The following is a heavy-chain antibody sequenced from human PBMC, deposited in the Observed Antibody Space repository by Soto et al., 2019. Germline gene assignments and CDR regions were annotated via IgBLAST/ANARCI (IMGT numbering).Heavy chain of an antibody. CDR3: ARASGTVVTPAWFDP. CDR1: GFTFSDYY. V-gene: IGHV3-11*06. D-gene: IGHD2-21*02. CDR2: ISSSSSYT. J-gene: IGHJ5*02. Sequence: GSLRLSCAASGFTFSDYYMSWVRQAPGKGLEWVSYISSSSSYTNYADSVKGRFTISRDNAKNSLYLQMNSLRAEDTAVYYCARASGTVVTPAWFDPWGQGTLVTVSS.